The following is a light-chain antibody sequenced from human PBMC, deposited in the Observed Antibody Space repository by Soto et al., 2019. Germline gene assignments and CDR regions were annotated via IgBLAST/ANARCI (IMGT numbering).Light chain of an antibody. V-gene: IGKV3-20*01. CDR2: GAS. Sequence: EIVLTQSPVALSFSPRERATLSFRASQSVSSSYLAWYQQKPGQAPRLLIYGASSRATGIPDRFSGSGSGTDFTLTISRLEPEDFGVYYCQQYGSSPRFGQGTKV. J-gene: IGKJ1*01. CDR1: QSVSSSY. CDR3: QQYGSSPR.